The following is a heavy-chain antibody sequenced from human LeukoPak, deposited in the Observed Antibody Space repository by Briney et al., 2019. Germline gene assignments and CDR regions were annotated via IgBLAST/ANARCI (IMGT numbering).Heavy chain of an antibody. J-gene: IGHJ4*02. Sequence: GGSLRLSCAASGFTFSSYWMHWVRQAPGKGLVWVSSINSDGSSTSYADSVKGRFTISRDNAKNTLYLQMNSLRAEDTAVYYCAKATYGHSSPFDYWGQGTLVTVSS. CDR3: AKATYGHSSPFDY. CDR1: GFTFSSYW. D-gene: IGHD4-23*01. CDR2: INSDGSST. V-gene: IGHV3-74*01.